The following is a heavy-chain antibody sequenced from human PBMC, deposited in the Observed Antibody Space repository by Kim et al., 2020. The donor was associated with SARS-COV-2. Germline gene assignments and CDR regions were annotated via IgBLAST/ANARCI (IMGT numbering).Heavy chain of an antibody. CDR3: ARDLKRGYYGSGTPDYFDY. CDR2: ISSSGSTI. J-gene: IGHJ4*02. V-gene: IGHV3-48*03. CDR1: GFTFSSYE. Sequence: GGSLRLSCAASGFTFSSYEMNWVRQAPGKGLEWVSYISSSGSTIYYADSVKGRFTISRDNAKNSLYLQMNSLRAEDTAVYYCARDLKRGYYGSGTPDYFDYCGQGTLVTVSS. D-gene: IGHD3-10*01.